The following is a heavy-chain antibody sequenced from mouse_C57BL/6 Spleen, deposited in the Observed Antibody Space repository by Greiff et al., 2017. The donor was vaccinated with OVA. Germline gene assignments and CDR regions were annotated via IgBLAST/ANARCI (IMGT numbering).Heavy chain of an antibody. CDR2: FYPGSGSI. D-gene: IGHD2-4*01. V-gene: IGHV1-62-2*01. Sequence: QVQLQQSGAELVKPGASVKLSCKASGYTFTEYTIHWVKQRPGQGLEWIGWFYPGSGSIKYNEKFKDKATLTADKSSSTVYMELSRLTSEDSSVYFSARQRYDYDEYYYAMDYWGQGTSVTVSS. J-gene: IGHJ4*01. CDR1: GYTFTEYT. CDR3: ARQRYDYDEYYYAMDY.